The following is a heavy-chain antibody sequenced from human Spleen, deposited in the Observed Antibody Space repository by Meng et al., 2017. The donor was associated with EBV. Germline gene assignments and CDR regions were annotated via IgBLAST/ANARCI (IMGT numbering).Heavy chain of an antibody. CDR2: VHYSGST. CDR1: GGTIRSCYY. V-gene: IGHV4-39*01. J-gene: IGHJ4*02. Sequence: HLKLHEAGQGQLKPSETLSMSCPVSGGTIRSCYYCVWCRQPPGRGLEWIGSVHYSGSTYYSPSLKSRITVSVDTSKNKFSLRMTSVTAADTAVYYCARTFPSIVSPRLDPFGDWGQGTLVTVSS. D-gene: IGHD5/OR15-5a*01. CDR3: ARTFPSIVSPRLDPFGD.